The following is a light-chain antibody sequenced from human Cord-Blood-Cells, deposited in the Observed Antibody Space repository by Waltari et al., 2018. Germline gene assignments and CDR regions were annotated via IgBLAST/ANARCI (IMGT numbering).Light chain of an antibody. CDR2: EGS. V-gene: IGLV2-23*01. Sequence: QSALTQPASVSGSPGQSITISCTGTSSDDGSYNLVSWYQQHPGKAPKLMIYEGSKRPSGVSNRFSGSKSCNTASLTISGLQAEDEADYYCCSYAGSWVFGGGTKLTVL. CDR1: SSDDGSYNL. CDR3: CSYAGSWV. J-gene: IGLJ3*02.